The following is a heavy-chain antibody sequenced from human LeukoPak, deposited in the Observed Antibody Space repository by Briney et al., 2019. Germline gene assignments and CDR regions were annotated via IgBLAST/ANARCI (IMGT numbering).Heavy chain of an antibody. V-gene: IGHV3-7*01. CDR2: IHQDGSEK. Sequence: PGGSLRLSCAASGFTFSNHWMSWVRQAPGKGPEWVANIHQDGSEKYYVDSVKGRFTISRDNAKNSLYLQMDSLRAEDTAIYYSARDKVVGATYFDYWGQGTLVTVSS. D-gene: IGHD1-26*01. CDR3: ARDKVVGATYFDY. J-gene: IGHJ4*02. CDR1: GFTFSNHW.